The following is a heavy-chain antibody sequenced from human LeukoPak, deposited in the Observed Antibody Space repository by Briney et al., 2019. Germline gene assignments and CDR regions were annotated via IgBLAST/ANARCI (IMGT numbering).Heavy chain of an antibody. D-gene: IGHD5-12*01. J-gene: IGHJ4*02. CDR2: IYTSGST. V-gene: IGHV4-59*10. CDR1: GGSFSGYY. Sequence: SETLSLTCAVYGGSFSGYYWSWIRQPAGKGLEWIGRIYTSGSTNYNPSLKSRVTMSVDTSKNQFSLKLSSVTAADTAVYYCARSSGYDAAGVYWGQGTLVTVSS. CDR3: ARSSGYDAAGVY.